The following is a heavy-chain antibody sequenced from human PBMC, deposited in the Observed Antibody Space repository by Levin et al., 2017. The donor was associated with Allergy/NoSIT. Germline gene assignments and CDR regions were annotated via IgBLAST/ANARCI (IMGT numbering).Heavy chain of an antibody. J-gene: IGHJ4*02. CDR1: GFTFGDYA. CDR3: ARYGDYGNYFDY. Sequence: SCIGSGFTFGDYAMSWVRQAPGKGLEWVGFIRNKAYGGTTEYAASVRGRFTISRDDSKSIAYLRMSSLKTEDTAVYYCARYGDYGNYFDYWGPQGSLVTVSS. CDR2: IRNKAYGGTT. D-gene: IGHD4-17*01. V-gene: IGHV3-49*04.